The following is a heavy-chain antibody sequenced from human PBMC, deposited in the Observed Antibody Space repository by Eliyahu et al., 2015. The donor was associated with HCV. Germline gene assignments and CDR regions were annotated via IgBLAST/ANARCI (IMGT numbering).Heavy chain of an antibody. J-gene: IGHJ4*02. CDR1: GFTFNNAW. CDR3: TTGQAPHHCTNGVCPLCSGGSCYFDY. Sequence: EVQLVESGGGLVKPGGSLRLSCAASGFTFNNAWMNWVRXAPGXGLEWVGRIKSKTDGGTTDYAAPVKGRFTISRDDSKNTLYLQMNSLKTEDTAVYYCTTGQAPHHCTNGVCPLCSGGSCYFDYWGRGTLVTVSS. V-gene: IGHV3-15*07. CDR2: IKSKTDGGTT. D-gene: IGHD2-8*01.